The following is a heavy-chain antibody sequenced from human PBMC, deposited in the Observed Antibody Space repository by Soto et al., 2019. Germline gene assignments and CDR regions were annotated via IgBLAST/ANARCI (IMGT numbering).Heavy chain of an antibody. CDR1: GGSISSYY. V-gene: IGHV4-59*01. D-gene: IGHD4-17*01. Sequence: SETLSLTCTVSGGSISSYYWSWIRQPPGKGLEWIGYIYYSGSTNYNPSLKSRVTISVDTSKNQFSLKLSSVTAADTAVYYCARYSDGDYSVFDYWGQGTLVTVSS. J-gene: IGHJ4*02. CDR2: IYYSGST. CDR3: ARYSDGDYSVFDY.